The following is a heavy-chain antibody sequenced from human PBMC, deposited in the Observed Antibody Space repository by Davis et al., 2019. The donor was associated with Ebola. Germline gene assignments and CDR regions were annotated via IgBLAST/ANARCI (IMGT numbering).Heavy chain of an antibody. V-gene: IGHV3-33*01. CDR1: GFTFSSYG. J-gene: IGHJ4*02. Sequence: GGSLRLSCAASGFTFSSYGMHWVRQAPGKGLEWVAVIWYDGSNKYYADSVKGRFTISRDNSKNTLYLQMNSLRAEDTALYDCARVDENGDTDYWGQGTLVTVSS. CDR3: ARVDENGDTDY. CDR2: IWYDGSNK. D-gene: IGHD4-17*01.